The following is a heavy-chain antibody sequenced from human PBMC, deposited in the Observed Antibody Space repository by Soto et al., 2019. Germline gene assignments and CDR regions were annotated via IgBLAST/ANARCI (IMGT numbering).Heavy chain of an antibody. CDR1: GFSFSSYA. CDR3: AAQRCRVKDYF. V-gene: IGHV3-30*03. CDR2: ISYDGSDM. Sequence: QVHLVESGGDVVQPGRSLRLSCAASGFSFSSYAIHWVRQAPGKGLEWVAVISYDGSDMYYGDSVKGRFTISRDNSTTTLSPHIHRPPPANTAPENTAAQRCRVKDYF. J-gene: IGHJ1*01. D-gene: IGHD6-25*01.